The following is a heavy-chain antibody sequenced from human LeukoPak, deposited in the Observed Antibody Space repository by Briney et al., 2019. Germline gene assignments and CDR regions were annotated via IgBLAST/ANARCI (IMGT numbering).Heavy chain of an antibody. V-gene: IGHV4-34*01. J-gene: IGHJ4*02. D-gene: IGHD3-22*01. CDR3: ARHNNRYYDASPGDY. CDR2: INHSGST. Sequence: SETLSLTCAVYGGCFSGYYRSWIRHPPGKGLEWIGEINHSGSTNYNPSLKSRVTISVDTSKNQFSLKLSSVAAADTAVYYCARHNNRYYDASPGDYWGQGTLVTVSS. CDR1: GGCFSGYY.